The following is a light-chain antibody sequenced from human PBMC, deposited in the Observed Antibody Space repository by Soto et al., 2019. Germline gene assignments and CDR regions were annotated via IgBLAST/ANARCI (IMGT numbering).Light chain of an antibody. V-gene: IGKV1-39*01. CDR3: QHSYSTLSYT. J-gene: IGKJ2*01. CDR2: AAS. CDR1: QSISSY. Sequence: DIQMTQSPSSLSASLGDRVTITCRASQSISSYLNWYQQKPGKAPKVLIYAASSLQSGVPSRFSGSGSGTDFTLTISSLQPEDFATYYCQHSYSTLSYTFGQGTKLEIK.